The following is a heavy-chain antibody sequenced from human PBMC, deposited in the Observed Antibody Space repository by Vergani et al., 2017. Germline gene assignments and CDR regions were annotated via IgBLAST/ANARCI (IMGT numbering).Heavy chain of an antibody. V-gene: IGHV3-73*01. CDR2: IKNKANDYAT. J-gene: IGHJ4*02. CDR3: SSLQPDGTFY. Sequence: VPLVESGGGLVQPGGSLKLSCAASGFIFSGSALHWVRQGSGKGLEWIGRIKNKANDYATAYSVSVKGRFSISRDDLKERASLQMNRLRIEDTAVYYCSSLQPDGTFYWGQGVLVTVSS. D-gene: IGHD4-11*01. CDR1: GFIFSGSA.